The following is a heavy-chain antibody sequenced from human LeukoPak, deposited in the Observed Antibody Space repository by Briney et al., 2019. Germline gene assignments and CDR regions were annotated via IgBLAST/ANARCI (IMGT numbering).Heavy chain of an antibody. CDR3: ARGDYGKGFDY. J-gene: IGHJ4*02. Sequence: PGASLRLSRAASGFTVSSNYMSWVRQAPGEGLEWVSVIYSGGSTYYADSVKGRFTISRDNSKNTLYLQMNSLRAEDTAVYYWARGDYGKGFDYWGEGTLVTVSP. CDR2: IYSGGST. CDR1: GFTVSSNY. V-gene: IGHV3-66*01. D-gene: IGHD4-17*01.